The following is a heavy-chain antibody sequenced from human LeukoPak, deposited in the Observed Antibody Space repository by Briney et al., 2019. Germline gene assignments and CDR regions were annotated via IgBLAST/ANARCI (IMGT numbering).Heavy chain of an antibody. V-gene: IGHV3-23*01. CDR1: GFTFSSYA. J-gene: IGHJ5*02. D-gene: IGHD7-27*01. Sequence: GGSLRLSCAASGFTFSSYAMSWVRQAPGKGLEWVSAISGSGGSTYYADSVKGRFTISRDNAKNSLYLQMSSLRAEDTAVYYCARDGSTGLGIGWFDPWGQGTLVTVSS. CDR3: ARDGSTGLGIGWFDP. CDR2: ISGSGGST.